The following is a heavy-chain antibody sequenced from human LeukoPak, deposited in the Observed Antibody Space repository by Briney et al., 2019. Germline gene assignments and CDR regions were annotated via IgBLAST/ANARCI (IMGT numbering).Heavy chain of an antibody. J-gene: IGHJ3*02. CDR3: GIAAGSNDAFDI. CDR2: ISYDGSNK. Sequence: PGGSLRLSCAASGFTFSSYGMHWVRQAPGKGLEWVAVISYDGSNKYYADSVKGRFTISRDNSKNTLYLQMNSLRAEDTAVYYCGIAAGSNDAFDIWGQGTMVTVSS. D-gene: IGHD6-13*01. CDR1: GFTFSSYG. V-gene: IGHV3-30*03.